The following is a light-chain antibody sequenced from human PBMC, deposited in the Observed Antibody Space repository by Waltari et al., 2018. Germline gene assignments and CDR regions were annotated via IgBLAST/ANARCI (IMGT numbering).Light chain of an antibody. CDR1: QDISNS. Sequence: DIQMTQSPSSLSASVGDRVTITCQASQDISNSLNWYQWQPGRAPKLLIYDASNLEAGVPSRVGGSGSGTDFSFTISSLQPEDIATYYCLQYHNVPYTFGQGTKLQI. CDR2: DAS. CDR3: LQYHNVPYT. J-gene: IGKJ2*01. V-gene: IGKV1-33*01.